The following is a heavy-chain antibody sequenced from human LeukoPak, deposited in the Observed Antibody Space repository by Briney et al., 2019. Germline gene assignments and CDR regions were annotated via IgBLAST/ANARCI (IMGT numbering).Heavy chain of an antibody. CDR1: GFTFDDYG. Sequence: GGSLRLSCAASGFTFDDYGMSWVRQAPGKGLEWVSGINWNGGSTGYADSVKGRFTISRDNAKNSLYLQMNSLRAEDTAVYYCAREKKEQLVHYYYYYMDVWGKGTTVTVSS. CDR3: AREKKEQLVHYYYYYMDV. J-gene: IGHJ6*03. V-gene: IGHV3-20*04. CDR2: INWNGGST. D-gene: IGHD6-6*01.